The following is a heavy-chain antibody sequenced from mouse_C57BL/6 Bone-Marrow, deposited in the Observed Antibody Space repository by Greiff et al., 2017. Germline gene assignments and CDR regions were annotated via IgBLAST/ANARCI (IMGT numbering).Heavy chain of an antibody. CDR2: YPGSGNTY. V-gene: IGHV1-83*01. CDR3: RTLRQLRLRRDY. CDR1: YTFTDYYM. J-gene: IGHJ4*01. D-gene: IGHD3-2*02. Sequence: VQLQQSGPELVKPGASVKMSCKASGYTFTDYYMHWVKQKPGKGLEWIGEIYPGSGNTYYNEKFKGKATLTADTSSSTAYMQLSSLTSEDSAVYFCARTLRQLRLRRDYWGQGTSVTVSS.